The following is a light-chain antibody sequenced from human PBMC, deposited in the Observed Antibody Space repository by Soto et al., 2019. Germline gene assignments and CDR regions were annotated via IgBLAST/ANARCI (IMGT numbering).Light chain of an antibody. Sequence: PASVSGSPGQSITISCTGTSSDVGGYNSVSWYQQHPGKAPKLMIFDVSSRPSGVSNRFSGSKSGNTASLTISGLQAEDEADYYCCSYTSGSTLYVFGTGTKLTVL. CDR2: DVS. CDR3: CSYTSGSTLYV. V-gene: IGLV2-14*01. CDR1: SSDVGGYNS. J-gene: IGLJ1*01.